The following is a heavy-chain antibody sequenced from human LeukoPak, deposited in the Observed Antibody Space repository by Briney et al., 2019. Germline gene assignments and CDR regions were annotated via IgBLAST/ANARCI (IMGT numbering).Heavy chain of an antibody. CDR2: IYYSGCT. J-gene: IGHJ3*02. CDR3: ARDGPDCSSTSCYVAFDI. CDR1: GGSISSSSYY. Sequence: SETLSLTCTVSGGSISSSSYYWGWIRQPPGKGLEWIGSIYYSGCTYYNPSLKSRVTISVDTSKNQFSLKLSSVTAADTAVYYCARDGPDCSSTSCYVAFDIWGQGTMVTVSS. V-gene: IGHV4-39*07. D-gene: IGHD2-2*01.